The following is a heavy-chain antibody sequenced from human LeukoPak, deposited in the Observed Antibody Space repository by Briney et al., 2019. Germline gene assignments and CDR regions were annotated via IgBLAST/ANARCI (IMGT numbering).Heavy chain of an antibody. D-gene: IGHD2-21*01. CDR2: IYYSGST. Sequence: SETLSLTCTVSGGSISSSSYYWGWIRQPPGKGLERIGSIYYSGSTYYNPSLKSRVTISVDTSKNQFSLKLSSVTAADTAVYYCARWLVERYAFDIWGQGTMVTVSS. J-gene: IGHJ3*02. CDR3: ARWLVERYAFDI. V-gene: IGHV4-39*07. CDR1: GGSISSSSYY.